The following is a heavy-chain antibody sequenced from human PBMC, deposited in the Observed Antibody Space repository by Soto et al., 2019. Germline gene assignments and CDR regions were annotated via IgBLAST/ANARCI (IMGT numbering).Heavy chain of an antibody. Sequence: GGSLRLSCAASGFTFSSYSMNWVRQAPGKGLEWVSCINRDGSSKNYADSVKGRFTVTRDNAKDTVYLQMNSLRVEDAAVYYCARGARNEYYADYWGQGILVTVSS. CDR1: GFTFSSYS. CDR2: INRDGSSK. V-gene: IGHV3-74*01. J-gene: IGHJ4*02. D-gene: IGHD1-26*01. CDR3: ARGARNEYYADY.